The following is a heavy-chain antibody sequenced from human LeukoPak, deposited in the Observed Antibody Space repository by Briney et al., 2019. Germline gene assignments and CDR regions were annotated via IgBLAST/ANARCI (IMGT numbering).Heavy chain of an antibody. CDR2: ISGSSRHI. CDR1: GFTLSTNA. D-gene: IGHD2-21*02. Sequence: GGSLRLSCLTSGFTLSTNAMSWVRQAPGKGLEYVSSISGSSRHIYYADSVKGRFTISRDNTKSSLYLQMNSLRVEDMAVYYCARGYCGGDCYGDWGQGTLVTVSS. J-gene: IGHJ1*01. CDR3: ARGYCGGDCYGD. V-gene: IGHV3-21*01.